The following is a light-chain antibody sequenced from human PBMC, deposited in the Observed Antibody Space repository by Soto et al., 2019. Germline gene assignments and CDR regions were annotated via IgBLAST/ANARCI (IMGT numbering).Light chain of an antibody. J-gene: IGKJ4*01. CDR1: QGIGSW. Sequence: DIQMTQSPSSVSASVGDRVTITCRTSQGIGSWLAWYQQKPGKAPKVLISAASSLQSGVPSRFSGSGSGSDFTLAISSLQPEDVATYYCQPANSFPLTFGGGTKVEIK. CDR3: QPANSFPLT. CDR2: AAS. V-gene: IGKV1-12*01.